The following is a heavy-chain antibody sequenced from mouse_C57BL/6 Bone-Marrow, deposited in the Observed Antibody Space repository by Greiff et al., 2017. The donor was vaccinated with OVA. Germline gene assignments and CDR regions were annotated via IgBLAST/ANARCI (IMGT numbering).Heavy chain of an antibody. CDR3: ARWGSIYDGYCAMDY. Sequence: VKLQESGPELVKPGASVKLSCKASGYTFTSYDINWVKQRPGQGLEWIGWIYPRDGSNKYNEKFKGKAKLTVDTSYSTAYMELHSLTSDDSAVYFCARWGSIYDGYCAMDYWGQGTSVTVSS. CDR2: IYPRDGSN. V-gene: IGHV1-85*01. J-gene: IGHJ4*01. D-gene: IGHD2-3*01. CDR1: GYTFTSYD.